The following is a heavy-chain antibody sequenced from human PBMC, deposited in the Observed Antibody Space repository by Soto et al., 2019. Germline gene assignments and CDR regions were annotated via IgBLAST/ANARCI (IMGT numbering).Heavy chain of an antibody. CDR2: ISYDGINK. Sequence: PGGSLRLSCAASGFTFSSYGMHWVRQAPGKGLEWVAVISYDGINKYYVDSVKGRFTISRDNSKNTLYLQMNSLRAEDTAVYYCAKARTIYGGRSYYGMDVWGQGPTVTVSS. J-gene: IGHJ6*02. V-gene: IGHV3-30*18. CDR3: AKARTIYGGRSYYGMDV. CDR1: GFTFSSYG. D-gene: IGHD2-15*01.